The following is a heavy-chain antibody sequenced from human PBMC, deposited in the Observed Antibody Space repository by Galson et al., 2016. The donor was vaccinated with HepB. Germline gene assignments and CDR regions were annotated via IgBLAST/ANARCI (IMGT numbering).Heavy chain of an antibody. CDR2: ISYDESIK. CDR3: ATNGDGYNYFLY. D-gene: IGHD5-24*01. CDR1: GFTFRNYG. Sequence: SLRLSCAGSGFTFRNYGMHWVRQAPGKGLEWVAVISYDESIKYYADPGKGRFTISRDNSKNTLYLQMSSLRAEDTAVYYCATNGDGYNYFLYWGQGTQVTVSS. J-gene: IGHJ4*02. V-gene: IGHV3-30*03.